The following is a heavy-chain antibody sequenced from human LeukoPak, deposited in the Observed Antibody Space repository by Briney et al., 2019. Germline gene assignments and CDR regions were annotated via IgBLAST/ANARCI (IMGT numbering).Heavy chain of an antibody. Sequence: TISGSGAGTYYADSVNGRFTISRDNSKNTLYLQMNNLRAEDTAVYYCAKLASTWYLYYFDYWGQGILVTVSS. V-gene: IGHV3-23*01. D-gene: IGHD6-13*01. CDR2: ISGSGAGT. CDR3: AKLASTWYLYYFDY. J-gene: IGHJ4*02.